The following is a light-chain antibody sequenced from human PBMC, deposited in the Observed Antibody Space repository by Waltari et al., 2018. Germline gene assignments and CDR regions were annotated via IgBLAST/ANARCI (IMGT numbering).Light chain of an antibody. Sequence: QTVVTQEPSLSVSPGGTVTLTCALTSGSVSTTSYATWYQQTPGQPPRTLVYKGTSRSSGVPDRFSGSVLGNTVARTITGAQADDESNYYCSLYMGSGIWVFGGGTKLTVL. CDR3: SLYMGSGIWV. J-gene: IGLJ3*02. CDR1: SGSVSTTSY. V-gene: IGLV8-61*01. CDR2: KGT.